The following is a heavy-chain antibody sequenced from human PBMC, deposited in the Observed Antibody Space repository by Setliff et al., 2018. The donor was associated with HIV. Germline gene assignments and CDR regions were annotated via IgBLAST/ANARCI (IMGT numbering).Heavy chain of an antibody. Sequence: PSETLSLTCAVYGVSFSGYYWSWIRQTPGKGLEWIGEINHRGITNYSPSLKSRVTISVDTSRNQFSLKLSSGTAADTAVSYCASHPFGSRDLPNWFNPWGQGTLVTVSS. J-gene: IGHJ5*02. D-gene: IGHD3-10*01. CDR3: ASHPFGSRDLPNWFNP. CDR2: INHRGIT. V-gene: IGHV4-34*01. CDR1: GVSFSGYY.